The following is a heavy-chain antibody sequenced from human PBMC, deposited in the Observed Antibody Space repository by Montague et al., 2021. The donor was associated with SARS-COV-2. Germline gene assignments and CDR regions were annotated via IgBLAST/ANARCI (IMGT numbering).Heavy chain of an antibody. CDR1: GFTFSRQG. D-gene: IGHD6-13*01. V-gene: IGHV3-23*01. CDR2: IDGNGGGI. Sequence: SLRLSCAASGFTFSRQGMNWVRQAPGKGLEWVSVIDGNGGGIFYADSVKGRFTISRDNSKNTLYLRLNSLRGDDTAVYYCAKEVATAGPWYYGLDVWGQGTTVTVSS. CDR3: AKEVATAGPWYYGLDV. J-gene: IGHJ6*02.